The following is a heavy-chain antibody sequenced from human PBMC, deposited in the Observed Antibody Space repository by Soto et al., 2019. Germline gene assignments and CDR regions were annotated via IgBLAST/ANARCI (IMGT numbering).Heavy chain of an antibody. CDR1: GFTFSSYG. V-gene: IGHV3-33*01. CDR3: ASYCVAGTPDYYYMDV. J-gene: IGHJ6*03. CDR2: IWYDGSNK. D-gene: IGHD6-19*01. Sequence: GGSLRLSCAASGFTFSSYGMHWVRQAPGKGLEWVAVIWYDGSNKYYADSVKGRFTISRDNSKNTLYLQMNSLRAEDTAVDYCASYCVAGTPDYYYMDVWGKGTTVTVSS.